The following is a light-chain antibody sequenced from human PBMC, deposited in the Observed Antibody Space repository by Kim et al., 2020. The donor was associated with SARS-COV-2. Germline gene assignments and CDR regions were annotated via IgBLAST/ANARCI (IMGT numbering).Light chain of an antibody. CDR3: QHYGNSPPYT. Sequence: TMLTQSPGTLSLSPGETATLSCRASQTISPTSFSWYQQKPGQAPRLLIYGVSRRAAGIPDRFSGSGFGTDFTLTITRLEPEDFAVYYCQHYGNSPPYTFGQGTKLEI. V-gene: IGKV3-20*01. CDR1: QTISPTS. CDR2: GVS. J-gene: IGKJ2*01.